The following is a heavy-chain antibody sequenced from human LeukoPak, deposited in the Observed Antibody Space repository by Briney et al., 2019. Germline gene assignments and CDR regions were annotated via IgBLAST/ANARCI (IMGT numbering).Heavy chain of an antibody. J-gene: IGHJ4*02. D-gene: IGHD1-26*01. Sequence: GGSLRLSCVASGLTFNIYAMYWVRQAPGKELEWLAAISYDGTKIYYADSVEGRFTISRDNSKNTMYLQMNRLRVEDTAVYFCARDIRGGTNEEGQSWGQGILVTVSS. CDR2: ISYDGTKI. CDR1: GLTFNIYA. V-gene: IGHV3-30*04. CDR3: ARDIRGGTNEEGQS.